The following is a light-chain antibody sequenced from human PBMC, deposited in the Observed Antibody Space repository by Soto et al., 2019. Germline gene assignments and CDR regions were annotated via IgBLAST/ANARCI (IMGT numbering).Light chain of an antibody. V-gene: IGKV1D-12*01. CDR1: QGINSW. J-gene: IGKJ5*01. CDR2: AAS. CDR3: HQLISFPIT. Sequence: DIQMTSSPSCVSASVGAGVTSTRRASQGINSWLAWYHKKQGRAPKLLIYAASILQSGVPSRFRGSAAGTDFTLTIPSLQLEDSATYYCHQLISFPITCAQGTRLEIK.